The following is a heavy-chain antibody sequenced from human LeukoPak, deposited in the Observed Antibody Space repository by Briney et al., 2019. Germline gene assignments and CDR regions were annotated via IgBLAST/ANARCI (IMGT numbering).Heavy chain of an antibody. J-gene: IGHJ6*02. V-gene: IGHV3-30*18. CDR3: AKDLLPTKQRYGMDV. D-gene: IGHD1/OR15-1a*01. CDR2: ISYDGSNK. CDR1: GFTFSSCG. Sequence: GGSLRLSCAASGFTFSSCGMHWVRQAPGKGLEWVAVISYDGSNKYYADSVKGRFTISRDNSKNTLYLQMNSLRAEDTAVYYCAKDLLPTKQRYGMDVWGQGTTVTVSS.